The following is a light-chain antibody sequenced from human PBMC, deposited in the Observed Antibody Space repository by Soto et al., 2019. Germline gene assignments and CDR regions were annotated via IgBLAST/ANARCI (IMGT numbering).Light chain of an antibody. CDR1: QSISTY. Sequence: DIQMTQSPSSLSASVGDRVTITCRASQSISTYLNWYQQRPGKAPKLLIYAASSLHSGVPSTFSGSGSGTDFTLTISSLQPEDFATYYCQQIYNLPITFGQGTRLEIK. V-gene: IGKV1-39*01. J-gene: IGKJ5*01. CDR2: AAS. CDR3: QQIYNLPIT.